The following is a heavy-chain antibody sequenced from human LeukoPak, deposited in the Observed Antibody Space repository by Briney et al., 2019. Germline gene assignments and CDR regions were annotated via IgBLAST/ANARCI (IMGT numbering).Heavy chain of an antibody. D-gene: IGHD4/OR15-4a*01. V-gene: IGHV3-11*01. CDR2: ISSSGGSI. J-gene: IGHJ4*02. Sequence: GGSLRLSCSASGFTFSDYDMNWIRQAPGKGLEWVSYISSSGGSIYDTDSVRGRFTISRDNAKNSLYLQMNSLRAEDTAVYYCARLRYTGAYCFDYWGRGTLVTVSS. CDR1: GFTFSDYD. CDR3: ARLRYTGAYCFDY.